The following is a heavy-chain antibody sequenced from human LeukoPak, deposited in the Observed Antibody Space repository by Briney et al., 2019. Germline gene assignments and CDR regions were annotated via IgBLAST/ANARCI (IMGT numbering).Heavy chain of an antibody. CDR2: ISSSSSSI. Sequence: GGSLRLSCAASGFTFSTSSMNWVRQAPGKGLEWVSSISSSSSSIYYADSVKGRFTISRDNAKDSLYLQMNSLRAEDTAVYYCARELVTSSYWGQGTLVTVSS. V-gene: IGHV3-21*01. D-gene: IGHD4-23*01. J-gene: IGHJ4*02. CDR3: ARELVTSSY. CDR1: GFTFSTSS.